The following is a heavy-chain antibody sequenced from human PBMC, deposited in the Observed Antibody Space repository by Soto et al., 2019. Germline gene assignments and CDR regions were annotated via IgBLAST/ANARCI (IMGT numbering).Heavy chain of an antibody. Sequence: SLRPSCAASGFIFSDYHMSWVRQAPGRGLECVSYISGSSSYSNDADSVKGRFTISRDNAKNSLFLQMNSLRAEDTAVYYCARATRDSSGYCNYFDYWGQGTQVTVSS. D-gene: IGHD3-22*01. CDR3: ARATRDSSGYCNYFDY. CDR1: GFIFSDYH. V-gene: IGHV3-11*05. CDR2: ISGSSSYS. J-gene: IGHJ4*01.